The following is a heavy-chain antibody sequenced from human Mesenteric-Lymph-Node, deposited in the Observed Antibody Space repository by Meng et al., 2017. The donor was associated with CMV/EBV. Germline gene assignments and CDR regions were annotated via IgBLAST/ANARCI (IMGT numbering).Heavy chain of an antibody. V-gene: IGHV4-39*07. CDR2: IYYSGST. CDR1: SSSCYC. Sequence: SSSCYCWGWIRQPPGKGLEWVGSIYYSGSTYYNPSLKSRVPISVDTSKNQFSLKLSSVTAADTAVYYCARVKRPIPIFGLAPGWFDPWGQGTLVTVSS. CDR3: ARVKRPIPIFGLAPGWFDP. J-gene: IGHJ5*02. D-gene: IGHD3-3*01.